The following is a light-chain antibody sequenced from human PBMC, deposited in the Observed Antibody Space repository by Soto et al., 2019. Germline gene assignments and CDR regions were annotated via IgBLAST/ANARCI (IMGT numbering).Light chain of an antibody. CDR2: GTS. V-gene: IGKV3-20*01. J-gene: IGKJ4*01. CDR3: QQYGSSLT. CDR1: QSVSGY. Sequence: EIVMTQSPATLSVSPGERATLSCRASQSVSGYLAWYQQKPGQAPRLLIYGTSTRATGIPARFSGSGSGADFTLSISRLEPEDSAVYYCQQYGSSLTFGGGTKVDIK.